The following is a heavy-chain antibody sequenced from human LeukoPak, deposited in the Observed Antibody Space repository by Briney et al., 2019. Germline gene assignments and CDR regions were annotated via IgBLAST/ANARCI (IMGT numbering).Heavy chain of an antibody. CDR2: IKQDGSEK. Sequence: GGSLRLSCAASGFTFSTYRMSWVRQAPGKGLEWVANIKQDGSEKYYVDSVKGRFTISRDNAKNSLYLQMNSLRAEDTAVYYCARHDYSRYYFDYWGQGTLVTVSS. CDR3: ARHDYSRYYFDY. V-gene: IGHV3-7*01. CDR1: GFTFSTYR. J-gene: IGHJ4*02. D-gene: IGHD4-11*01.